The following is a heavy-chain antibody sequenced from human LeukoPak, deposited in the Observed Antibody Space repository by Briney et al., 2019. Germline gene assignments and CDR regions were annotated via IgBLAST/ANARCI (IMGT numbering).Heavy chain of an antibody. V-gene: IGHV3-23*01. D-gene: IGHD6-25*01. Sequence: PGGSLRLSCAASGFTFSSYAMSWVRQAPGKGLEWVSAISGSGGSTYYADSVKGLFTISRDNSKNTLYLQMNSLRVEDTAVYYCAKDRGSGFDYWGQGTLVTVSS. CDR2: ISGSGGST. CDR3: AKDRGSGFDY. J-gene: IGHJ4*02. CDR1: GFTFSSYA.